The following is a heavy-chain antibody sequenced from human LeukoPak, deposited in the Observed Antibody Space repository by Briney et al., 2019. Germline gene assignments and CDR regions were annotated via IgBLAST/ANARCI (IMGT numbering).Heavy chain of an antibody. CDR2: IIPIFGTA. Sequence: ASVTVSCKASGGTFSSYGISWVRQAPGQGLEWMGGIIPIFGTANYAQKFQGRVTITADESTSTAYMGLSSLRSEDTAVYYCARGSLLWFGEFPWFDPWGQGTLVTVSS. CDR3: ARGSLLWFGEFPWFDP. J-gene: IGHJ5*02. CDR1: GGTFSSYG. D-gene: IGHD3-10*01. V-gene: IGHV1-69*13.